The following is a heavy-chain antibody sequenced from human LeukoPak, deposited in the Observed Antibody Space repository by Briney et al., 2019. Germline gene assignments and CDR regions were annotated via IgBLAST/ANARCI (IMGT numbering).Heavy chain of an antibody. D-gene: IGHD5-18*01. CDR1: GGSFSGYY. V-gene: IGHV4-34*01. CDR3: ARYRWIQLWFSFDY. J-gene: IGHJ4*02. Sequence: SETLSLTCAVYGGSFSGYYWSWIRQPPGKGLEWIGEINHSGSTNYNPSLKSRVTIPVDTSKNQFSLKLSSVTAADTAVYYCARYRWIQLWFSFDYWGQGTLVTVSS. CDR2: INHSGST.